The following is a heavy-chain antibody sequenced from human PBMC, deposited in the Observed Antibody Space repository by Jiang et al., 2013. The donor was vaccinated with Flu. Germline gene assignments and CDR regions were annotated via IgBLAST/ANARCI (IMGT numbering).Heavy chain of an antibody. CDR2: STLAMVT. V-gene: IGHV1-3*01. CDR1: GYTFTSYA. CDR3: ARVLSDYGCFDY. J-gene: IGHJ4*02. Sequence: ASGYTFTSYAMHWVRQAPDKGLSGWDGSTLAMVTQNIHRSSRGRVTITRDTSASTAYMELSSLRSEDTAVYYCARVLSDYGCFDYWGQGTLVTVSS. D-gene: IGHD4-17*01.